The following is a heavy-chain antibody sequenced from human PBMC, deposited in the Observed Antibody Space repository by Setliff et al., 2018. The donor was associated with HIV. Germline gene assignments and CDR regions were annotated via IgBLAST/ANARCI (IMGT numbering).Heavy chain of an antibody. V-gene: IGHV4-38-2*02. Sequence: SETLSLTCNVSGFSIGNFYYWGWARQPPGKGLEWVGSMYPNGRTYYNPSVKSRVTISVDTSKNQFFLKLSSVTAADTAMYYCATPHREREDDAFDIWGQGTKVTVSS. CDR1: GFSIGNFYY. CDR2: MYPNGRT. D-gene: IGHD1-1*01. CDR3: ATPHREREDDAFDI. J-gene: IGHJ3*02.